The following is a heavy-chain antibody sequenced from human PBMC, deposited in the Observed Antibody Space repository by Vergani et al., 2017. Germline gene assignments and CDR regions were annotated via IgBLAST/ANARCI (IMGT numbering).Heavy chain of an antibody. V-gene: IGHV3-11*01. CDR3: ARVGSGDCSSRSCHIDYYYGMDV. Sequence: QVQLVESGGGLVKPGGSLRLSCAASGFTFSDYYMSWIRQAPGKGLEWVSYISSSGSTMHYADSVKGRFTISRDKAKNSLYLQMNSLRAEDTAVYYCARVGSGDCSSRSCHIDYYYGMDVWGQGTTVTVSS. CDR2: ISSSGSTM. CDR1: GFTFSDYY. J-gene: IGHJ6*02. D-gene: IGHD2-2*02.